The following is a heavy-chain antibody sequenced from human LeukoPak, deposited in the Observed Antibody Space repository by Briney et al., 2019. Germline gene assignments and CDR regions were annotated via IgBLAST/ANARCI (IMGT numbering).Heavy chain of an antibody. CDR1: GHTFTSYD. Sequence: GASVKVSCKASGHTFTSYDINWVRQATGQGLEWMGWMNPNSGNTGYAQKFQGRVTMTRNTSISTAYMELSSLRSEDTAVYYCARGGRNRYCSSTSCLRTNWFDPWGQGTLVTVSS. CDR3: ARGGRNRYCSSTSCLRTNWFDP. V-gene: IGHV1-8*01. D-gene: IGHD2-2*01. CDR2: MNPNSGNT. J-gene: IGHJ5*02.